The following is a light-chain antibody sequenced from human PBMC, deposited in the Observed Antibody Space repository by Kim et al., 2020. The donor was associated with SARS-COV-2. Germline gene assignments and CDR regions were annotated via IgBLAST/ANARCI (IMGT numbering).Light chain of an antibody. V-gene: IGKV1D-13*01. CDR2: DAS. Sequence: AIQLTQSPSSLSASVGDRVTITCRTSQGISSALAWYQQKPGKAPKVLIYDASSLGSGVPSRFSGSGSGTDFTLTISSLQPEDFATYFCQQFNNFPITFGQGTRLEIK. J-gene: IGKJ5*01. CDR3: QQFNNFPIT. CDR1: QGISSA.